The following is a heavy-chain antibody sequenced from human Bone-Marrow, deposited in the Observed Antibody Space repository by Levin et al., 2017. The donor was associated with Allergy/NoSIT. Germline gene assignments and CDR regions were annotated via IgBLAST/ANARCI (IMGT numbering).Heavy chain of an antibody. D-gene: IGHD3-16*01. Sequence: LSLTCAASGFTFSSSWMSWVRQAPGKGLEWVANIKQDGSEKYYVDSVKGRFTISRDNAKNSLYLQMNSLRAEDTAVYYCARDWDFDYWGQGTLVTVSS. CDR3: ARDWDFDY. J-gene: IGHJ4*02. V-gene: IGHV3-7*01. CDR2: IKQDGSEK. CDR1: GFTFSSSW.